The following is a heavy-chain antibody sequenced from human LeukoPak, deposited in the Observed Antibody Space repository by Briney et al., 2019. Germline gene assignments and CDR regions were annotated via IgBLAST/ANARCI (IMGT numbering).Heavy chain of an antibody. V-gene: IGHV4-59*01. CDR1: GGSISNYY. D-gene: IGHD2-21*02. CDR2: IYYTGST. CDR3: ARSLAYCGGDCYSYWFDP. Sequence: SETLSLTCTVSGGSISNYYWSWIRQPPGKGLEWIGSIYYTGSTNYNPSLKSRVTISVDTSKNQFSLKLSSVTAADTAVYYCARSLAYCGGDCYSYWFDPWGQGTLVTVSS. J-gene: IGHJ5*02.